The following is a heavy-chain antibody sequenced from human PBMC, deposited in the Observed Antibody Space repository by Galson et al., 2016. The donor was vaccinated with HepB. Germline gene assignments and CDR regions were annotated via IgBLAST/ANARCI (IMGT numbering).Heavy chain of an antibody. J-gene: IGHJ4*02. CDR1: RFTFSSYG. CDR2: ISYDGSNK. V-gene: IGHV3-30*18. Sequence: SLRLSCAASRFTFSSYGMHWVRQAPGRGLEWVAVISYDGSNKYYADSVKGRFTISRDNSKNTLFLQMNSLRAEDTAVYYFAKDPDFWSGYCVDWGQGTLVTVSS. CDR3: AKDPDFWSGYCVD. D-gene: IGHD3-3*01.